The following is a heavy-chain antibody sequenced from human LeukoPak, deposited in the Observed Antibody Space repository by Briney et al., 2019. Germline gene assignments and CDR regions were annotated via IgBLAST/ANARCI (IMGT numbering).Heavy chain of an antibody. CDR3: AKEVRGAIMDGYFDY. CDR1: GFTFSSYA. V-gene: IGHV3-30*18. J-gene: IGHJ4*02. CDR2: ISSDGRKR. D-gene: IGHD3-10*01. Sequence: GGSLRLSCAASGFTFSSYAMHWVRQAPGKGLEWVAVISSDGRKRYYADSVNGRFTISRDNRKSTLYLQMDSLRAEDTAVYYCAKEVRGAIMDGYFDYWGQGSLVAVSS.